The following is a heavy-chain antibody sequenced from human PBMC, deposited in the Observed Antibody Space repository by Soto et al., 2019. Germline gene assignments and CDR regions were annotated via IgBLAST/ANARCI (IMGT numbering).Heavy chain of an antibody. V-gene: IGHV3-30*18. Sequence: QVQLVESGGGVVQPGRSLRLSCAASGFTFSSYGMHWVRQAPGKGLEWVAVISYDGSNKYYADSVKGRFTISRDNSKNTLYLQMNSLRAEDTAVYYCAKDGGSGRYCSGGSCYHAADDYYYGMDVWGQGTTVTVSS. CDR2: ISYDGSNK. CDR1: GFTFSSYG. D-gene: IGHD2-15*01. CDR3: AKDGGSGRYCSGGSCYHAADDYYYGMDV. J-gene: IGHJ6*02.